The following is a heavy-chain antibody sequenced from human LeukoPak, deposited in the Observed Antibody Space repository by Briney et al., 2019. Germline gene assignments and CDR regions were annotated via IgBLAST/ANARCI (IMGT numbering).Heavy chain of an antibody. V-gene: IGHV3-9*01. CDR1: GFTFDDYA. CDR2: ISWNSGSI. D-gene: IGHD3-22*01. J-gene: IGHJ4*02. CDR3: AKDTYYDSSGRGGAFDY. Sequence: GRSLRLSCAASGFTFDDYAMHWVRQAPGKGLEWVSGISWNSGSIGYADSVKGRFTISRDNAKNSLYLQMNSLRAEDTALYYCAKDTYYDSSGRGGAFDYWGQGTLVTVSS.